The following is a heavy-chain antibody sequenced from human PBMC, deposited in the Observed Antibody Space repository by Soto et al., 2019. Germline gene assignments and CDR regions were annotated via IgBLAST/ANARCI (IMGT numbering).Heavy chain of an antibody. D-gene: IGHD2-15*01. J-gene: IGHJ6*03. V-gene: IGHV3-49*03. CDR1: GFTFGDHA. CDR2: IRSKAYGGTT. Sequence: GGSLRLSCTASGFTFGDHAMSWFRQAPGKGLEWVGFIRSKAYGGTTEYAASVKGRFTISRDDSKSIAYLQMNSLKTEDTAVYYCTSLLGYCSGGSCFDYYYMDVWGKGTTVTVSS. CDR3: TSLLGYCSGGSCFDYYYMDV.